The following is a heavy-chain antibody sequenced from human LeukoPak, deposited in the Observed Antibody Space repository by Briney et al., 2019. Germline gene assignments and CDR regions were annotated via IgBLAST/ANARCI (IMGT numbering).Heavy chain of an antibody. Sequence: GGSLRLSCAASGFTFSSYSMNWVRQAPGKGLEWVSSISSSSSYIYYADSVKGRFTISRDNAKNSLYLQMNSLRAEDTAVYYCASENSSGWTYYYYYYGMDIWGQGTTVTVSS. CDR1: GFTFSSYS. V-gene: IGHV3-21*01. CDR2: ISSSSSYI. CDR3: ASENSSGWTYYYYYYGMDI. J-gene: IGHJ6*02. D-gene: IGHD6-19*01.